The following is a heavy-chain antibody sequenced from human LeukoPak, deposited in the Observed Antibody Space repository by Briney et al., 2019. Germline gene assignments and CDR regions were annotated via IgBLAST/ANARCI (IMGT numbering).Heavy chain of an antibody. CDR1: GGSISSSSYY. Sequence: SETLSLTCTVSGGSISSSSYYWGWIRQPPGKGLEWIGSIYYSGSTYYNPSLKSRVTVSVDTSKNQFSVKLSSVTAADTAVYYCARSIRGYSSGWYYFDYWGQGTLITVSS. D-gene: IGHD6-19*01. CDR2: IYYSGST. V-gene: IGHV4-39*07. CDR3: ARSIRGYSSGWYYFDY. J-gene: IGHJ4*02.